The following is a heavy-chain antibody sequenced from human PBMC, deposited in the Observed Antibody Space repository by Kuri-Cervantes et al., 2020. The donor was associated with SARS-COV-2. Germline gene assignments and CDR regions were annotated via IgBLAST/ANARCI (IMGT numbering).Heavy chain of an antibody. D-gene: IGHD3-10*01. Sequence: GGSLRLSCEASGFIFSDYAIDWVCQAPGKGLEWVAIISYDGRSTKFADSVKGRFTISRDNSKNSLYLQMNSLRAEDTAVYYCARHYGSGSYSFMHVWGKGTPVTVSS. CDR1: GFIFSDYA. J-gene: IGHJ6*03. CDR2: ISYDGRST. V-gene: IGHV3-30*04. CDR3: ARHYGSGSYSFMHV.